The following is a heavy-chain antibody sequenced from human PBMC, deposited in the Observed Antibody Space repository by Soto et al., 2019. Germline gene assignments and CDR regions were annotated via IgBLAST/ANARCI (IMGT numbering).Heavy chain of an antibody. D-gene: IGHD2-15*01. CDR3: TTGSVEGV. J-gene: IGHJ6*02. CDR1: GFTFINAW. CDR2: IKTKAVGETT. Sequence: EVQLVESGGGLVKPGGSLTLSCAASGFTFINAWMNWVRQAPGKGLEWVARIKTKAVGETTDYAAPVKGRFTISRDDSKYTLYLQMSSLKADDTAVYYCTTGSVEGVWGQGTTVTVYS. V-gene: IGHV3-15*07.